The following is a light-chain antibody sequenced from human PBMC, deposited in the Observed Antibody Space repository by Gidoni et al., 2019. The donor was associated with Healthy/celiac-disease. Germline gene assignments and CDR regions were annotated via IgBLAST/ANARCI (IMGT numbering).Light chain of an antibody. CDR2: WAS. V-gene: IGKV4-1*01. CDR1: QSVLYSSNNKNY. J-gene: IGKJ2*01. CDR3: QQYYSTPYT. Sequence: VMTQSPDSLAVSLGERATINCKSSQSVLYSSNNKNYLAWYQQKPGQPPKLLIYWASTRESGVPDRFSGSGSGTDFTLTISSLQAEDVAVYYCQQYYSTPYTFGQGTKLEIK.